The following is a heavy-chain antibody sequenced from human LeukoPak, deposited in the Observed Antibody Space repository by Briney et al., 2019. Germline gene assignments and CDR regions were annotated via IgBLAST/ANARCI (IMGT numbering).Heavy chain of an antibody. CDR1: GGSISTYY. CDR2: IYTSGST. D-gene: IGHD3-10*01. Sequence: SETLSLTCTVSGGSISTYYWSWIRQPAGKGLEWIGRIYTSGSTSYNPSLKSRVTMSVDTTKNQFSLKVGSVTAADTAVYYCARDPYGSGSPFDYWGQGTLVTVSS. V-gene: IGHV4-4*07. J-gene: IGHJ4*02. CDR3: ARDPYGSGSPFDY.